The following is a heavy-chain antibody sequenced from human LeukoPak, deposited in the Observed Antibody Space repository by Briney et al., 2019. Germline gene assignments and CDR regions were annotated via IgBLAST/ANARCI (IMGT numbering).Heavy chain of an antibody. Sequence: PGGSLRLSCAASGFTFKTHAMSWVRQAPGKGLEWVASIKHDGSEKYYVDSVRGRLTISRDNTMNSLYLQMSSLRAEDTAVYYCATDRGWRTSGYYLYYFEYWGQGTLVTYSS. V-gene: IGHV3-7*01. J-gene: IGHJ4*02. CDR2: IKHDGSEK. D-gene: IGHD3-3*01. CDR1: GFTFKTHA. CDR3: ATDRGWRTSGYYLYYFEY.